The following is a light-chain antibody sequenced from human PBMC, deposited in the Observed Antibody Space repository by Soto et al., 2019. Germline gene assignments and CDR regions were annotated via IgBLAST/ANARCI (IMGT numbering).Light chain of an antibody. CDR1: SSNLGAGYD. CDR2: DNS. J-gene: IGLJ1*01. V-gene: IGLV1-40*01. Sequence: QSVLTQPPSVSGAPGQTVTISCTGSSSNLGAGYDVHWYQQLPGTAPKLFIYDNSNRTSGVPDRFSGSKSGTSASLASTGLQGEDEADYYCQSYDSRVSNSYVFGTGTKVTVL. CDR3: QSYDSRVSNSYV.